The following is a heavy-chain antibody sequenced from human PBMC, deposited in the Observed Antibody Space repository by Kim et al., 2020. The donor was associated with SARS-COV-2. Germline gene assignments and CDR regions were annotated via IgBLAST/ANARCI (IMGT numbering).Heavy chain of an antibody. Sequence: KGRFTISRDNAKNSLYLQMNSLRAEDTALYHCARDRGDYDFWSGENWFDPWGQGTLVTVSS. V-gene: IGHV3-20*01. CDR3: ARDRGDYDFWSGENWFDP. D-gene: IGHD3-3*01. J-gene: IGHJ5*02.